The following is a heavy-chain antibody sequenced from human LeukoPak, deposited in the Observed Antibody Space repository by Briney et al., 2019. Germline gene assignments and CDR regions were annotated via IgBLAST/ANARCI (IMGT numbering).Heavy chain of an antibody. J-gene: IGHJ6*02. V-gene: IGHV3-30*04. CDR1: GFTFRNYV. Sequence: GGSLRLSCAASGFTFRNYVIHWVRQAPGRGLEWVAAISFDGSNKYYTDSVKGRFSISRDNSKKTLYLQMNSLRGEDTAVYYCARDRREVAYYYGMDVWGQGTTVTVSS. CDR3: ARDRREVAYYYGMDV. CDR2: ISFDGSNK. D-gene: IGHD1-26*01.